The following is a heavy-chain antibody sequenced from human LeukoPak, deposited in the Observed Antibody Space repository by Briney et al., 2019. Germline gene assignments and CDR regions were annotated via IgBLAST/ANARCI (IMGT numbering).Heavy chain of an antibody. CDR3: ARVGYYDILTGYQPDFDY. V-gene: IGHV3-30*02. J-gene: IGHJ4*02. Sequence: PGGSLRLSCAASVFTFSSYGMYWVRQAPGKGLEWVAFIRSDGNKKYYADSVKGRFTISRDNSRNTLYLQMNSLRTEDTAVYYCARVGYYDILTGYQPDFDYWGQGTLVTVSS. D-gene: IGHD3-9*01. CDR2: IRSDGNKK. CDR1: VFTFSSYG.